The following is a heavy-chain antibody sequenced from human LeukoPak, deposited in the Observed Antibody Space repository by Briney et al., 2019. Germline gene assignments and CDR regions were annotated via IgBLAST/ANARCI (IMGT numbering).Heavy chain of an antibody. V-gene: IGHV4-59*01. CDR1: GGSISNSY. CDR2: IYYSGST. Sequence: SETLSLTCTVSGGSISNSYWSWIRQPPGKGLEWIGYIYYSGSTNYNPSLKSRVTISVDTSKNQFSLKLSSVTAADTAVYYCARVGSGWFRFDYWGQGTLDTVSS. D-gene: IGHD6-19*01. CDR3: ARVGSGWFRFDY. J-gene: IGHJ4*02.